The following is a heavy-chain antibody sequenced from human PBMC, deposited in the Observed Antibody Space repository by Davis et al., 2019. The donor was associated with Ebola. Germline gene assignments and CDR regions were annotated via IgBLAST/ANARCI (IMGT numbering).Heavy chain of an antibody. V-gene: IGHV3-7*04. J-gene: IGHJ4*02. CDR3: ARGAEN. Sequence: GGSLRLSCAASGFTFSNHWMYWVRQAPGKGLEWVANIKQDGSEKYYVDSVKGRFTISRDNAKNSLYLQMNSLRAEDTAVYYCARGAENWGQGTLVTVSS. CDR2: IKQDGSEK. CDR1: GFTFSNHW.